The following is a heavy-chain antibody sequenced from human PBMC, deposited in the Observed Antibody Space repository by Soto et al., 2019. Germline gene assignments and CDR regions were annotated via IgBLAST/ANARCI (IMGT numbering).Heavy chain of an antibody. CDR1: GGSISSSSYY. Sequence: PSETLSLTCTVSGGSISSSSYYWGWIRQPPGKGLEWIGSIYYSGSTYYNPSLKSRVTISVDTSKNQFSLKLSSVTAADTAVYYCASRDCSSTRCYRESWCDPWGQGTMVTVSS. V-gene: IGHV4-39*01. CDR3: ASRDCSSTRCYRESWCDP. J-gene: IGHJ5*02. D-gene: IGHD2-2*02. CDR2: IYYSGST.